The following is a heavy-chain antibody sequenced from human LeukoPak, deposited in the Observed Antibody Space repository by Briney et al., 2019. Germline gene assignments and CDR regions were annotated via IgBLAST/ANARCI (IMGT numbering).Heavy chain of an antibody. CDR2: INHSGST. CDR3: ARRRLGQGGLERRWVYFDY. D-gene: IGHD1-1*01. Sequence: PSETLSLTCAVYGGSFSGYYWSWIRQPPGKGLEWIGEINHSGSTNYNPSLKGRVTISVDTSKNQFSLKLSSVTAADTAVYYCARRRLGQGGLERRWVYFDYWGQGTLVTVSS. V-gene: IGHV4-34*01. CDR1: GGSFSGYY. J-gene: IGHJ4*02.